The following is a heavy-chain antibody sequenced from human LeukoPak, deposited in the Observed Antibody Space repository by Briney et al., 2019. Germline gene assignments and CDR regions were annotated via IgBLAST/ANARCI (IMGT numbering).Heavy chain of an antibody. D-gene: IGHD6-13*01. Sequence: PSETLSLTCTVSGGSIESYYWSWIRQPAGKGLEWIGRISASGSDNYNPSLRSRVTMSVDTSRNQVSLKVNSVTAADTAMYYCARGTAVGYGDVGDHWGQGTLVTVSS. CDR2: ISASGSD. CDR3: ARGTAVGYGDVGDH. CDR1: GGSIESYY. J-gene: IGHJ4*02. V-gene: IGHV4-4*07.